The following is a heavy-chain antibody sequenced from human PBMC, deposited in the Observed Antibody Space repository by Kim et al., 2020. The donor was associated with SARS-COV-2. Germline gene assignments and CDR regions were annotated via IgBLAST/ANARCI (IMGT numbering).Heavy chain of an antibody. V-gene: IGHV4-61*02. Sequence: SETLSLTCTVSGGSISSGSYYWSWIRQPAGKGLEWIGRIYTSGSTNYNPSLKSRVTISVDTSKNQFSLKLSSVTAADTAVYYCARSGWGGYGYEYFDYWGQGTLVTVSS. CDR1: GGSISSGSYY. CDR3: ARSGWGGYGYEYFDY. D-gene: IGHD5-18*01. CDR2: IYTSGST. J-gene: IGHJ4*02.